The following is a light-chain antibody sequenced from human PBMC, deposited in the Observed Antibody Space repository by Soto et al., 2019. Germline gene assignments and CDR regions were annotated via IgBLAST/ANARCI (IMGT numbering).Light chain of an antibody. CDR1: QALSNY. V-gene: IGKV1-9*01. CDR3: QQLSRYPLT. Sequence: DFQLTQSPSVLSASVGDTVTITCRASQALSNYLAWYQQKPGKAPDLLIYSASTLQSGVPSRFSGSGSETEFSLTIRALQPEDFATYYCQQLSRYPLTFGGGTKVDIK. CDR2: SAS. J-gene: IGKJ4*01.